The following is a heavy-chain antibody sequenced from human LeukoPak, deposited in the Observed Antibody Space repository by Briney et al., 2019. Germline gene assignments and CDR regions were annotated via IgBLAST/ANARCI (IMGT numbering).Heavy chain of an antibody. CDR3: ARGSGSITIFGVDMTPPNY. CDR1: GFTFSTYA. CDR2: ISNSSTYI. J-gene: IGHJ4*02. Sequence: GGSLRLSCAASGFTFSTYAMNWVRQAPGKGLEWVSYISNSSTYIFYADSVEGRFTISRDDAKNSLSLQMNSLRAEDTAVYYCARGSGSITIFGVDMTPPNYWGQGTLVTVSS. D-gene: IGHD3-3*01. V-gene: IGHV3-21*01.